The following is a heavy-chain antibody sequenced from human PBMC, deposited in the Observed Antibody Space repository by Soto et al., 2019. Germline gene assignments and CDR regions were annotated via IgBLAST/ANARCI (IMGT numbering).Heavy chain of an antibody. CDR3: ARQRYSSSWYGRYYYYYYYMDV. CDR1: GGSISSSSYY. Sequence: SETLSLTCTVSGGSISSSSYYWGWIRQPPGKGLEWIGSIYYSGSTYYNPSLKSRVTISVDTSKNQFSLKLSSVTAADTAVYYCARQRYSSSWYGRYYYYYYYMDVWGKGTTVTV. D-gene: IGHD6-13*01. V-gene: IGHV4-39*01. CDR2: IYYSGST. J-gene: IGHJ6*03.